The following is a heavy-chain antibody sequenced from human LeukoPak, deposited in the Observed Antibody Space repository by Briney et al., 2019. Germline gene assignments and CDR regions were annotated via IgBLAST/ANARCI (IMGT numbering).Heavy chain of an antibody. CDR2: IIPILGIA. D-gene: IGHD4-23*01. Sequence: SVKVSCKASGGTFSSYAISWVRQAPGQGLEWMGRIIPILGIADYAQEFQGRVTITADKSTSTAYMELSSLRSEDTAVYYCARDADYGGNFFDYWGQGTLVTVSS. CDR3: ARDADYGGNFFDY. CDR1: GGTFSSYA. V-gene: IGHV1-69*04. J-gene: IGHJ4*02.